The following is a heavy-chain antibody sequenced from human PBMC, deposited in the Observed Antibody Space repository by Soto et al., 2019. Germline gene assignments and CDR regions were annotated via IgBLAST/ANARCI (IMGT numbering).Heavy chain of an antibody. CDR2: ISAYNGNT. Sequence: GASVKVSCKASGYTFTSYGISWVRQAPGQGLEWMGWISAYNGNTNYAQKLQSRVTMTTDTSTSTAYMELRSLRSDDTAVYYCARDSWDSASLGVLGSFYYYYGMDVWGQGTTVTVSS. J-gene: IGHJ6*02. CDR1: GYTFTSYG. D-gene: IGHD6-6*01. V-gene: IGHV1-18*04. CDR3: ARDSWDSASLGVLGSFYYYYGMDV.